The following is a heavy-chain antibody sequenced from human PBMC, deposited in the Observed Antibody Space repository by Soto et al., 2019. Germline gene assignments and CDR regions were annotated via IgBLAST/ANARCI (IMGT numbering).Heavy chain of an antibody. CDR3: ARLLDTAGTWHY. J-gene: IGHJ4*02. V-gene: IGHV5-51*01. CDR2: INPGDSES. Sequence: PGESLKISCQGSGYSFTNYWIGWMRQMPGKGLEYMGIINPGDSESRYSPSFKGQVTTSADKSISTAYLQWSSLKASDTAIYYCARLLDTAGTWHYWARGPLVTVSS. D-gene: IGHD6-13*01. CDR1: GYSFTNYW.